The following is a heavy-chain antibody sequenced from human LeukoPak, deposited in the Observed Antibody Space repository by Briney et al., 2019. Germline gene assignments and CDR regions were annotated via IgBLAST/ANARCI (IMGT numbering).Heavy chain of an antibody. CDR3: AISHYGSGSYNY. J-gene: IGHJ4*02. D-gene: IGHD3-10*01. CDR2: FDPEDGET. CDR1: GYTLTELS. V-gene: IGHV1-24*01. Sequence: ASVKVSCKVSGYTLTELSMHWVRQAPGKGLEWMGGFDPEDGETIYAQKFQGRVTMTEDTSTDTAYMELSSLRSEDTAVYYCAISHYGSGSYNYWGQRTLVTVSS.